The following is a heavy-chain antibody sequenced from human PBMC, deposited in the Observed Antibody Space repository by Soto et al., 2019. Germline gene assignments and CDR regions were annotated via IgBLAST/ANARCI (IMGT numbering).Heavy chain of an antibody. D-gene: IGHD6-25*01. Sequence: SQTLSLTCGISGDSVSNNSAAWNWIRQSPSRGLEWLGRTYYRSKWYNDYAVSVKSRITINPDSSKNQFSLQLNSVTPEDMAVYYCSSCSSSALRNWFDPWGQGTLVTVSS. CDR2: TYYRSKWYN. V-gene: IGHV6-1*01. J-gene: IGHJ5*02. CDR1: GDSVSNNSAA. CDR3: SSCSSSALRNWFDP.